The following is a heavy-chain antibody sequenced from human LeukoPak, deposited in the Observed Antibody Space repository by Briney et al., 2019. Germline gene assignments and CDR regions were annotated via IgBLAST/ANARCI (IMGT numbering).Heavy chain of an antibody. J-gene: IGHJ3*02. D-gene: IGHD6-13*01. CDR2: IHYTGST. CDR1: GVSMNNYY. V-gene: IGHV4-59*01. Sequence: SETLSLTCTVSGVSMNNYYWSWIRQAPGKGLEWIGYIHYTGSTNYNPSLKSRVTISVDTPKNQFSLKLSSVTAADTAVYYCARDAPWYSSSWYAVDAFDIWGQGTMVTVSS. CDR3: ARDAPWYSSSWYAVDAFDI.